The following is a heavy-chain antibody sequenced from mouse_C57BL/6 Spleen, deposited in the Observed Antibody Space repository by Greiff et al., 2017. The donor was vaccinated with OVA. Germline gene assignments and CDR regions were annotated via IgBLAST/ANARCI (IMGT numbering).Heavy chain of an antibody. CDR2: ISSGSSTI. J-gene: IGHJ4*01. D-gene: IGHD2-1*01. CDR1: GFTFSDYG. CDR3: ARLNYPFYAMGN. Sequence: EVQRVESGGGLVKPGGSLKLSCAASGFTFSDYGMHWVRQAPEKGLEWVAYISSGSSTIYYADTVKGRFTISRNKSKNPLFLQVTSLRTEDTAMNYCARLNYPFYAMGNWGQGTSVP. V-gene: IGHV5-17*01.